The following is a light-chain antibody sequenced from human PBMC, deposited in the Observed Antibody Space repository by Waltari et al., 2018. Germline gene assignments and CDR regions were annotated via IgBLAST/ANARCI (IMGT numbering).Light chain of an antibody. V-gene: IGKV1-39*01. CDR3: QQAASFPLT. Sequence: DIQMTQSPSSLSASVGDRVTITCRASQRINSYLNWYQQKPGKAPKLLIYGASSLQSGVPSGFSGSGSGTEFTLTISSLQPDDFATYYCQQAASFPLTFGGGTKVEIK. CDR1: QRINSY. J-gene: IGKJ4*01. CDR2: GAS.